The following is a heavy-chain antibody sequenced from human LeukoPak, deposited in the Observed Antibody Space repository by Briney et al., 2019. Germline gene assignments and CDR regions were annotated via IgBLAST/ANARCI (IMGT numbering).Heavy chain of an antibody. CDR1: GYTYTGYY. J-gene: IGHJ4*02. Sequence: ASVKVSCKASGYTYTGYYMHWVRQAPGQGLEWMGRINPNSGGTNYAQKFQGRVTMTRDTSISTAYMELSRLRSDDTAVYYCATAAAGTGFDYWGQGTLVTVSS. D-gene: IGHD6-13*01. CDR2: INPNSGGT. V-gene: IGHV1-2*06. CDR3: ATAAAGTGFDY.